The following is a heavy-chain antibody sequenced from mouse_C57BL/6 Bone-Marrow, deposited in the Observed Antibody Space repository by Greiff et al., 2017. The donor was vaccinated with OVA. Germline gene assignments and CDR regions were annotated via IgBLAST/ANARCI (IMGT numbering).Heavy chain of an antibody. CDR2: ISSGGSYT. J-gene: IGHJ3*01. CDR3: ARGIHDDYPWFAY. CDR1: GFTFSSYG. V-gene: IGHV5-6*01. Sequence: DVQLQESGGDLVKPGGSLKLSCAASGFTFSSYGMSWVRQTPDKRLEWVATISSGGSYTSYPDSVKGRFTISRDNAKNTLYLQMSSLKSEDTAMYDGARGIHDDYPWFAYGGQGTLVTVSA. D-gene: IGHD2-4*01.